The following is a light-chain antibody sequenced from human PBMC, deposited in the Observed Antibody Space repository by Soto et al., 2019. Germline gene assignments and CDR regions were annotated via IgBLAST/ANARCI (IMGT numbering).Light chain of an antibody. CDR1: QGISTY. CDR2: DAS. V-gene: IGKV1-39*01. CDR3: QQSYRTPDT. J-gene: IGKJ2*01. Sequence: DIQMTQSPSSLSASVGDRVTITCRASQGISTYLVWYQQRQGRAPKLLIYDASSLLSGVPSRFSGSGSGTDFTLTISSLQPEDFATYYCQQSYRTPDTFGPGTKLETK.